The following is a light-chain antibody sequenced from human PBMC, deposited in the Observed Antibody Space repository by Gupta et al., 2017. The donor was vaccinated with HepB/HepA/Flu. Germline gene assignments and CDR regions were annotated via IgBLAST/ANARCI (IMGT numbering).Light chain of an antibody. Sequence: QSALTQPASVSGSPGQSITISCPGSSSDIGTHNYVSWYQQHPGQAPRLMIYDVSGRPSGVSVCFSGSKSGNTASLTISGLRTEDEAFYYCSSYTTTSPVAFGGGTKVTVL. J-gene: IGLJ2*01. V-gene: IGLV2-14*03. CDR3: SSYTTTSPVA. CDR1: SSDIGTHNY. CDR2: DVS.